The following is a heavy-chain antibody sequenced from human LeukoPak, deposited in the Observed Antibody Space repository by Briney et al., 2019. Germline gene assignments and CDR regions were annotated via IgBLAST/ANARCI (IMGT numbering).Heavy chain of an antibody. D-gene: IGHD6-13*01. CDR1: GFTFTTYA. CDR3: TRVQAGRAGLMDV. V-gene: IGHV3-74*01. Sequence: GGSLRLSCAASGFTFTTYAMSWVRQAPGEGLVWVSRIDPDGSTTNYADSVKGRFTTSRDNAKNTLYLQMNSLRAEDTALYYCTRVQAGRAGLMDVWGRGTTVTVSS. CDR2: IDPDGSTT. J-gene: IGHJ6*02.